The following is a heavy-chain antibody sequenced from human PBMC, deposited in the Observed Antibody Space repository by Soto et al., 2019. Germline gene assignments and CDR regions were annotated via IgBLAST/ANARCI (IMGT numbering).Heavy chain of an antibody. J-gene: IGHJ4*02. CDR2: SRDKPQGYST. CDR1: GFTLSGHY. V-gene: IGHV3-72*01. Sequence: GGSLRLSCAGSGFTLSGHYIDWVRDAPGKGLEWVGRSRDKPQGYSTAYAASVKGRFTTSRDESKNSAYLQMNSLKTEDTAVYYCVRATYFSDSSGYTRCLDYWGQGTLVTVSS. CDR3: VRATYFSDSSGYTRCLDY. D-gene: IGHD3-22*01.